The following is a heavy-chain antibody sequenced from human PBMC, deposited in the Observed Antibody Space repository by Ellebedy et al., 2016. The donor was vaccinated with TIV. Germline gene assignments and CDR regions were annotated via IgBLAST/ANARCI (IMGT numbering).Heavy chain of an antibody. Sequence: PGGSLRLSCEASGFTFGSYWMSWVRQAPGKGLEWVANIKQGGSETNYVDSVEGRFTISRDNANNSLFLQMNSLRVDDTAVYYCARGSTTVTSKNWFDPWGQGTPVTVSS. V-gene: IGHV3-7*03. D-gene: IGHD4-17*01. CDR3: ARGSTTVTSKNWFDP. J-gene: IGHJ5*02. CDR1: GFTFGSYW. CDR2: IKQGGSET.